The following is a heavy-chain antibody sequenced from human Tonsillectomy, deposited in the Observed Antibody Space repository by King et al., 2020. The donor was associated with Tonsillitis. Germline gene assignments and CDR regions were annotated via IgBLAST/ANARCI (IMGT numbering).Heavy chain of an antibody. V-gene: IGHV4-30-2*01. J-gene: IGHJ5*01. CDR1: GGSISSGTYS. Sequence: LQLQESGSRLVMPSQTLSLTCTVSGGSISSGTYSWSWIRQPPGKGLEWISYMFYSGSAYYNPSFKSRVTLSVDRSKNQFSLKLKSVTAADTAMYYCARAANDFDWLLNPWFDPWGQGTLVTVSS. CDR2: MFYSGSA. D-gene: IGHD3-9*01. CDR3: ARAANDFDWLLNPWFDP.